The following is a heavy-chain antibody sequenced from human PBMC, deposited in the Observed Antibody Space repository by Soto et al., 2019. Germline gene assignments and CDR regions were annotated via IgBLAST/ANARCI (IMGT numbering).Heavy chain of an antibody. CDR2: ILNDGSNR. Sequence: QVQLVESGGGVVQPGRSLRLSCAASGFTFSNYGMHWVRQAPGKGLEWVAVILNDGSNRYHADSVKDRFTISRDNSKNTLYLQMNSLRDEDTAVYYCARDDEYSGNGMDVWGLGTTVTVS. J-gene: IGHJ6*02. CDR1: GFTFSNYG. D-gene: IGHD3-10*01. CDR3: ARDDEYSGNGMDV. V-gene: IGHV3-33*01.